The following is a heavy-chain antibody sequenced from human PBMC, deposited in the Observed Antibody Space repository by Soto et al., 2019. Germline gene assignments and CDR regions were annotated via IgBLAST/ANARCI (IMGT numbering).Heavy chain of an antibody. CDR3: AKEAIVGGGMDV. J-gene: IGHJ6*03. CDR1: GYTFTGYF. Sequence: ASVKVSCKASGYTFTGYFMHWVRQAPGQGLEWMGWINPNSGDTNYALKFQGWVTMTRDTSISTAYMELSRLRSDDTAVYYCAKEAIVGGGMDVWGKGTTVTVSS. D-gene: IGHD2-15*01. CDR2: INPNSGDT. V-gene: IGHV1-2*04.